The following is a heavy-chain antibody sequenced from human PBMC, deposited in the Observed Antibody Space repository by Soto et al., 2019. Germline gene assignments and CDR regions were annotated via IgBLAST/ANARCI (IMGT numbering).Heavy chain of an antibody. Sequence: LSLTCTVSGGSISSYYWSWIRQPPGKGLEWIGYIYYSGSTYYNPSLKSRVTISVDTSKNQFSLKLSSVTAADTAVYYCARWIMVRGVIFAFDIWGQGTMVTVSS. J-gene: IGHJ3*02. CDR3: ARWIMVRGVIFAFDI. CDR2: IYYSGST. CDR1: GGSISSYY. V-gene: IGHV4-59*08. D-gene: IGHD3-10*01.